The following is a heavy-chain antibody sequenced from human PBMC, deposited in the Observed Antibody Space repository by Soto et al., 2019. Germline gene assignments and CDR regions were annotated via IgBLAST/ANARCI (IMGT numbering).Heavy chain of an antibody. CDR2: IIPIFGTA. J-gene: IGHJ4*02. V-gene: IGHV1-69*13. CDR3: ASGYTVTTFGYFDY. CDR1: GGTFSSYA. Sequence: GASVKVSCKASGGTFSSYAISWVRQAPGQGLEWMGGIIPIFGTANYAQKFQGRVTITANESTSTAYMELSSLRSEDTAVYYCASGYTVTTFGYFDYWGQGTLVTVSS. D-gene: IGHD4-4*01.